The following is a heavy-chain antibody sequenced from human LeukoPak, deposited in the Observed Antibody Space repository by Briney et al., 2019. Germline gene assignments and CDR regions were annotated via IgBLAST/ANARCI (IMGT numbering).Heavy chain of an antibody. CDR3: ARDPLYYYYGMDV. Sequence: SETLSLTCAVSGGSISSGGYSWSWIRQPPGKGLEWIGYIYHSGSTYYNPSLKSRVTISVDTSKNQFSLKLSSVTAADTAVYYCARDPLYYYYGMDVWGQGTTVTVSS. CDR1: GGSISSGGYS. CDR2: IYHSGST. J-gene: IGHJ6*02. V-gene: IGHV4-30-2*05.